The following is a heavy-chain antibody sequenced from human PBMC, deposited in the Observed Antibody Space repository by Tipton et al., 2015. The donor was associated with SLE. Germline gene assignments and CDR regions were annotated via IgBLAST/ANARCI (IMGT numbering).Heavy chain of an antibody. V-gene: IGHV3-74*01. Sequence: SLRLSCAASGFTFSSYWMHWVRQAPGKGLVWVSRINSDGSSTNYADSVKGRFTISRDNAKNTLYLQMNSLRAEDTAVYYCARDRYCSSTSCYLPGNWFDPWGQGTLVTVSS. CDR1: GFTFSSYW. CDR3: ARDRYCSSTSCYLPGNWFDP. D-gene: IGHD2-2*01. J-gene: IGHJ5*02. CDR2: INSDGSST.